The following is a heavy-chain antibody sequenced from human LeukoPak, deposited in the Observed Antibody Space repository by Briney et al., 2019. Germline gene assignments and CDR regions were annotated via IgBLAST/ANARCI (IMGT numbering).Heavy chain of an antibody. J-gene: IGHJ4*02. Sequence: PGGSLRLSCAASGFTFSSYGMHWVRQAPGKGLEWVAFIRYDGSNKYYADSVKGRFTISRDSSKNTLYLQMNSLRAEDTAVYYCASEQQLAVYYFDYWGQGTPVTVSS. CDR1: GFTFSSYG. CDR3: ASEQQLAVYYFDY. V-gene: IGHV3-30*02. CDR2: IRYDGSNK. D-gene: IGHD6-13*01.